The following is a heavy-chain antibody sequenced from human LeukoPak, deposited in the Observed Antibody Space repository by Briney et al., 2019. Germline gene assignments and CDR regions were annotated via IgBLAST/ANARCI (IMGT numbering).Heavy chain of an antibody. CDR3: ARFDILTGYYRLYYGMDV. V-gene: IGHV1-8*01. CDR1: GYTFTSYD. CDR2: MNPNSGNT. D-gene: IGHD3-9*01. Sequence: ASVKVSCKASGYTFTSYDINWVRQAPGQGLEWMGWMNPNSGNTGYAQKFQGRVTMTRNTSISTAYMELSSLRSEDTAVYYCARFDILTGYYRLYYGMDVWGQGTTVTVSS. J-gene: IGHJ6*02.